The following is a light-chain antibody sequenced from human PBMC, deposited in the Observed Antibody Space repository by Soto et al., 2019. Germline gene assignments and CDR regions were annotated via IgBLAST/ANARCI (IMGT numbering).Light chain of an antibody. V-gene: IGLV2-11*01. Sequence: QSALTQPRSVSGSPGQSVTISCTGTSSDVGGYNYVSWYQQHPGKAPKLMIYDVSKRPSGVPDRFSGSKSGNTASLTISGLQAEDEADYYCCSYAGSYTCVVFGGETKLTVL. CDR1: SSDVGGYNY. CDR3: CSYAGSYTCVV. J-gene: IGLJ2*01. CDR2: DVS.